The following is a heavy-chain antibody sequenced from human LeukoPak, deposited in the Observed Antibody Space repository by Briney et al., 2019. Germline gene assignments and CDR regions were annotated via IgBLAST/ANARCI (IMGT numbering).Heavy chain of an antibody. CDR3: AKAGRATYYYDSSVYYYFDY. CDR1: GFTFSSYA. V-gene: IGHV3-23*01. J-gene: IGHJ4*02. CDR2: ISSSGGST. Sequence: GGSLRLSCAASGFTFSSYAMSWVRQAPGKGLEWVSAISSSGGSTYYADSVKGRFTISRDNSKNTLYLQMNSLRAEDTAVYYCAKAGRATYYYDSSVYYYFDYWGPGTLVTVSS. D-gene: IGHD3-22*01.